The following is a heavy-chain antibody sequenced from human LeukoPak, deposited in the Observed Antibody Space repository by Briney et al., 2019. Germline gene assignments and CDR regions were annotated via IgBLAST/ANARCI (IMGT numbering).Heavy chain of an antibody. D-gene: IGHD4-17*01. J-gene: IGHJ4*02. CDR2: ISGSGGST. Sequence: GGSLRLSCAASGFTFSSYAMSWVRQAPGKGLEWVSAISGSGGSTYYADSVKGRFTISRDNSKNTLYLQMNSLRAEDTAIYYCAKGEGYGDYELDYWGQGTLVTVSS. CDR1: GFTFSSYA. CDR3: AKGEGYGDYELDY. V-gene: IGHV3-23*01.